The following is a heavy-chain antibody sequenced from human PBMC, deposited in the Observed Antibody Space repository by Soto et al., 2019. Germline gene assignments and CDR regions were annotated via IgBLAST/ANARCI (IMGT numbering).Heavy chain of an antibody. CDR2: ISSSSSSI. CDR3: ERVRVENPPSDS. J-gene: IGHJ4*02. V-gene: IGHV3-48*02. D-gene: IGHD2-8*02. CDR1: GSAFSSYS. Sequence: GGSLRLSCGASGSAFSSYSMYWVRQAPGKGLEWVSYISSSSSSINYADSVKGRFTISRDNAKSSPSLQMNSLRDEDTAVYYCERVRVENPPSDSWVQANPVTVPS.